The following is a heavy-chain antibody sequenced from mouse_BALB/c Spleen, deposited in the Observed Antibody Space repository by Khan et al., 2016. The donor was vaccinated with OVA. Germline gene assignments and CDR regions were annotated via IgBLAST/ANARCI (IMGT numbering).Heavy chain of an antibody. Sequence: EVELVESGPGLVKPSQSLSLTCTVTGYSITSDYAWDWLRQFPGNKLEWMGYISYGGSTSYNPSLKSRISITRDTSKNQFFLQLNSVTTEDTATYCCARKNYYGYAMDYWGQGTSVTVSS. J-gene: IGHJ4*01. D-gene: IGHD1-1*01. CDR2: ISYGGST. CDR3: ARKNYYGYAMDY. V-gene: IGHV3-2*02. CDR1: GYSITSDYA.